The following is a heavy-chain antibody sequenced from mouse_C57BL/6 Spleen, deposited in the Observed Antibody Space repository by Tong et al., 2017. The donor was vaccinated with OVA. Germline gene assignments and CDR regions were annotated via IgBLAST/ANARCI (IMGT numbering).Heavy chain of an antibody. V-gene: IGHV5-4*01. CDR1: GFTFSSYA. Sequence: EVQLQESGGGLVKPGGTLKLSCAASGFTFSSYAMSWVRQTPEKRLEWVATISDGGSYTYYPDNVKGRFTISRDNAKNNLYLQMSHLKSEDTAMYYCAREVYYGSSHYYFDYWGQGTTLTVSS. CDR2: ISDGGSYT. D-gene: IGHD1-1*01. CDR3: AREVYYGSSHYYFDY. J-gene: IGHJ2*01.